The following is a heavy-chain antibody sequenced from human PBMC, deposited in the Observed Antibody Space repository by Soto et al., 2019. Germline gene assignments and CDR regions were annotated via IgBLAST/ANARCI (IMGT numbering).Heavy chain of an antibody. CDR1: GFLFSSYA. Sequence: GSLRLSCEASGFLFSSYAMNWVRQAPGKGLEWVSSISSHGDTTYYADSVTGRFTISRDNSKKTHYLQMTSLRAEDTAMYYCATMNGYFEYWGQGTPVTFYS. D-gene: IGHD3-22*01. CDR2: ISSHGDTT. V-gene: IGHV3-23*01. CDR3: ATMNGYFEY. J-gene: IGHJ4*02.